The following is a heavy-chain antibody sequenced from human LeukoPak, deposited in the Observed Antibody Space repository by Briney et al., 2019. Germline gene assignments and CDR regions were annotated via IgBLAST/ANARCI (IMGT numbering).Heavy chain of an antibody. Sequence: PSETLSLTCTVSGGSISSYYWSWIRQPPGKGLEWIGYIYYSGSTNYNPSLKSRVTISVDTSKNQFSLKLSSVTAADTAVYYCARGLSRGCSSTSCYSGYYYGMDVWGQGTTVTVSS. CDR1: GGSISSYY. J-gene: IGHJ6*02. CDR3: ARGLSRGCSSTSCYSGYYYGMDV. V-gene: IGHV4-59*12. CDR2: IYYSGST. D-gene: IGHD2-2*01.